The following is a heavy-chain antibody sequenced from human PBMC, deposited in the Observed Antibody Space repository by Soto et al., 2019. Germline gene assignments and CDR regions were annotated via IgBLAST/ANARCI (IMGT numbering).Heavy chain of an antibody. CDR3: ARGDYHDSRGYFDY. CDR2: IYHSGST. D-gene: IGHD3-22*01. CDR1: GGSIRSGDYY. J-gene: IGHJ4*02. Sequence: QVQLQESGPGLVKPSQTLSLTCSVSGGSIRSGDYYWSWIRQHPGKGLEWIGHIYHSGSTYYNPSLKSRVTISVYTSKNQFSLRLNSVTAADTAVYNCARGDYHDSRGYFDYLGQGTLVTASS. V-gene: IGHV4-31*03.